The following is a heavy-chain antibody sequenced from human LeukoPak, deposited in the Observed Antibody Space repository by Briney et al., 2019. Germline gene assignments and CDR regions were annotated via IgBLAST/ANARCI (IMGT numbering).Heavy chain of an antibody. CDR3: AKGVEWGLYGGQGHGAFDI. J-gene: IGHJ3*02. V-gene: IGHV3-30*02. Sequence: PGGSPRLSCEVSGFRLTTYGTHWVRQAPGKGLEWVAYIPFDGSDEYYVDSVKGRFSISRDNAKNSLYLQMNSLRAEDTALYYCAKGVEWGLYGGQGHGAFDIWGQGTMVTVSS. CDR1: GFRLTTYG. CDR2: IPFDGSDE. D-gene: IGHD4-23*01.